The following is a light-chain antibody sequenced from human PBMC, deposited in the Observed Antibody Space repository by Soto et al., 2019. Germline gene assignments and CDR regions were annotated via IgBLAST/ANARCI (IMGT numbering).Light chain of an antibody. CDR3: GTWYSSLSAV. J-gene: IGLJ2*01. V-gene: IGLV1-51*01. CDR1: SSNIGSHY. Sequence: QSVLTQPPSVSAAPGQKVTISCSGSSSNIGSHYVSWYQHLPGTAPKLLIYDNNKRASGIPDRFSGSQSGTSATLGITGLQTGDEADYYCGTWYSSLSAVFGGGTKLTVL. CDR2: DNN.